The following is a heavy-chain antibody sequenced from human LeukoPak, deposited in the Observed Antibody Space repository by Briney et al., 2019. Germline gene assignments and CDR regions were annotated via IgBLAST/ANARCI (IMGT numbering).Heavy chain of an antibody. D-gene: IGHD5-18*01. CDR1: GFTFRSHA. CDR3: ASNGGYSYGYCDY. Sequence: PGGSLRLSCVGSGFTFRSHAMSWVRQAPEKGLEFVSGIYENGGTTYYADSVKGRFSISRDNSKNTLYLQMDSLRGEDTAVYYCASNGGYSYGYCDYWGQGTLVTVSS. J-gene: IGHJ4*02. V-gene: IGHV3-23*01. CDR2: IYENGGTT.